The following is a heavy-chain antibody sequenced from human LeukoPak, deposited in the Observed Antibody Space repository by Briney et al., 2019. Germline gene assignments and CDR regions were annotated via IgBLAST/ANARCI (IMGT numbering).Heavy chain of an antibody. CDR3: ARRQVGAIASKLFDY. CDR1: GYSFTDYW. CDR2: IYPGDSDT. D-gene: IGHD1-26*01. V-gene: IGHV5-51*01. Sequence: HGASLQISCKGSGYSFTDYWIGWVRQMPGKGLEWMGIIYPGDSDTRYSPSFQGQVTISADKSISTAYLQWSSLKASDTAMYYCARRQVGAIASKLFDYWGQGTLVTVSS. J-gene: IGHJ4*02.